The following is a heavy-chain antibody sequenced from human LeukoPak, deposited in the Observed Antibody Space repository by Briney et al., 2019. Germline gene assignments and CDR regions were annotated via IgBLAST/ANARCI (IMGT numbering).Heavy chain of an antibody. Sequence: ASVKVSCKASGGTFSSYAINWVRQATGQGLEWMGWMNPNSGNTGYAQKFQGRVTMTRNTSISTAYMELSSLRSEDTAVYYCASWIAAAGGDWFDPWGQGTLVTVSS. CDR1: GGTFSSYA. CDR2: MNPNSGNT. V-gene: IGHV1-8*02. CDR3: ASWIAAAGGDWFDP. D-gene: IGHD6-13*01. J-gene: IGHJ5*02.